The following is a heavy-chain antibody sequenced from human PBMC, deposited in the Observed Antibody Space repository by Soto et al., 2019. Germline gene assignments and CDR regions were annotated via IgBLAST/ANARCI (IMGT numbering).Heavy chain of an antibody. Sequence: SVKVSCKASGFTFTSSAVQWVRQARGQRLEWIGWIVVGSGNTNYAQKFRERVTITRDMSTSTAYMELSSLRSEDTAVYYYAADKAYDSSGYYFGYYYYGMDVWGQGTTVTVSS. D-gene: IGHD3-22*01. CDR1: GFTFTSSA. J-gene: IGHJ6*02. V-gene: IGHV1-58*01. CDR3: AADKAYDSSGYYFGYYYYGMDV. CDR2: IVVGSGNT.